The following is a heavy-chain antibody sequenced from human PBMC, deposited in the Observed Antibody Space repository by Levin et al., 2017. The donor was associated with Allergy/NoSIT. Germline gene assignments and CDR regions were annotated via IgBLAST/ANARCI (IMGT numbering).Heavy chain of an antibody. D-gene: IGHD2-21*01. CDR2: TYYKSKWYN. J-gene: IGHJ4*02. Sequence: LRLSCAISGDSVSSNSVPWNWIRQSPSRGLEWLGRTYYKSKWYNNYAVSVKSRITINPDTSKNQFSLQLNSVTPEDTAVYYCARGDIALDYWGQGTLVTVSS. CDR3: ARGDIALDY. V-gene: IGHV6-1*01. CDR1: GDSVSSNSVP.